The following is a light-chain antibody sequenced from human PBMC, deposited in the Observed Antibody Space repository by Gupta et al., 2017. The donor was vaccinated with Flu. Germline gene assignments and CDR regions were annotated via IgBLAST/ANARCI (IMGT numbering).Light chain of an antibody. Sequence: NCKSSQSVLYSPNNKNYLAWFQQKPGQPPKLLIYWASTRESGVPDRFSGSGSGTDFTLTISNLQAEDVAVYYCQQFYITPRTFGQGTKLEIK. J-gene: IGKJ2*01. CDR3: QQFYITPRT. V-gene: IGKV4-1*01. CDR2: WAS. CDR1: QSVLYSPNNKNY.